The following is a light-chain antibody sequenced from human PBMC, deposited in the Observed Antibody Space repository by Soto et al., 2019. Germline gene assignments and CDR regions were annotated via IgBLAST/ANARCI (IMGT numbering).Light chain of an antibody. J-gene: IGLJ2*01. Sequence: QSVLTQPASVSGSPGQSITISCTGTSSDVGGYNFVSWYQQHPGKAPKLMISEVSNRPSGVSHRFSGSKSGNTASLTISGVQAEDEADYYCSSYTSTTTLRVFGGGTKVTVL. CDR1: SSDVGGYNF. V-gene: IGLV2-14*01. CDR2: EVS. CDR3: SSYTSTTTLRV.